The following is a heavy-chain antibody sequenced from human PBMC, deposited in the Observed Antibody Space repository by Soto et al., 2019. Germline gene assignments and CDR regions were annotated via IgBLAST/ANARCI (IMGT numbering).Heavy chain of an antibody. Sequence: SETLSLTCTVSGDSISSSYWNWIRQAPGKGMEWIGYTDDTGSTNYNPSLKSRVTISVDMSKNQYSLKLSSVTAADTAVYYCARGVLEWLLSGSYHYYKAVSGKRTTVIGSS. D-gene: IGHD3-3*01. V-gene: IGHV4-59*01. CDR1: GDSISSSY. CDR2: TDDTGST. J-gene: IGHJ6*03. CDR3: ARGVLEWLLSGSYHYYKAV.